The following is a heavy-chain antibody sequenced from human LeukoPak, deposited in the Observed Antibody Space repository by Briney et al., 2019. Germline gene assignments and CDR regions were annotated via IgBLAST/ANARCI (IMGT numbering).Heavy chain of an antibody. V-gene: IGHV3-7*01. CDR2: INQDGSEK. J-gene: IGHJ6*03. CDR3: ARDPRAVTTPLFYYMDV. D-gene: IGHD4-11*01. Sequence: PGGSLRLSCAASGFTFSSYWMSWVRQAPGKGLEWVANINQDGSEKYYVDSVKGRFTISGDNAKNSLYLQMNSLRAEDTAVYYCARDPRAVTTPLFYYMDVWGKGTTVTVSS. CDR1: GFTFSSYW.